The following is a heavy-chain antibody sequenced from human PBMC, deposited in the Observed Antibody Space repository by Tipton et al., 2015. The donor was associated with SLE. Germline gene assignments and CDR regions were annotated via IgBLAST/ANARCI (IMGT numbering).Heavy chain of an antibody. Sequence: GSLRLSCAASAFTFSSHDMHWVRQAPGKGLEWVAFIRFDGTNKYYADSAKGRFTISRDNSKNMMYLQMNSLKSDDTALYSCTRGGAVAGSKGWDYWGQGTLVTVSS. CDR2: IRFDGTNK. CDR1: AFTFSSHD. D-gene: IGHD6-19*01. V-gene: IGHV3-30*02. J-gene: IGHJ4*02. CDR3: TRGGAVAGSKGWDY.